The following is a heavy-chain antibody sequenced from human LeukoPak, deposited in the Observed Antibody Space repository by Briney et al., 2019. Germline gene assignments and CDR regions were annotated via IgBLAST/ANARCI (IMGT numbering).Heavy chain of an antibody. CDR1: GFTFNSYA. V-gene: IGHV3-23*01. CDR3: VKDEKVFGSGWFFGMF. CDR2: ISGRGYNT. J-gene: IGHJ4*02. Sequence: TGGSLRLSCAASGFTFNSYAMSWVRRAPGKGLKWVSAISGRGYNTYYADSVKGRFTISRDNSKNTLYLQMSSLRPEDTAVYYCVKDEKVFGSGWFFGMFWGQGILVTVSS. D-gene: IGHD6-19*01.